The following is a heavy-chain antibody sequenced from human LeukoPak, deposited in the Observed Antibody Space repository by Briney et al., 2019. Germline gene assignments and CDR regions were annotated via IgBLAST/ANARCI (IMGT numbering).Heavy chain of an antibody. V-gene: IGHV3-30*02. CDR2: IWYDGSNK. D-gene: IGHD1-14*01. Sequence: GGSLRLSCAASGFTFSSYGMHWVRQAPGKGLEWVAVIWYDGSNKYYADSVKGRFTISRDNSKNTLYLQMNSLRAEDTAVYYCAKMGGTLYYYYGMDVWGQGTTVTVSS. CDR3: AKMGGTLYYYYGMDV. CDR1: GFTFSSYG. J-gene: IGHJ6*02.